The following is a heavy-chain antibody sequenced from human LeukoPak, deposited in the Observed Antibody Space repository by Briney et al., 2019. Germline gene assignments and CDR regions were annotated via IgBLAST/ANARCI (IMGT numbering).Heavy chain of an antibody. D-gene: IGHD1-20*01. CDR3: ARQDNYYFDY. CDR2: IYYGGTT. J-gene: IGHJ4*02. V-gene: IGHV4-39*01. Sequence: PSETLSLTCTGSGGSISSSTYYWGWIRQPPGKGLEWIGSIYYGGTTYYNPSLKSRVTISVDMSKNQFSLKLSSVTAADTAVYYCARQDNYYFDYWGQGILVTVSS. CDR1: GGSISSSTYY.